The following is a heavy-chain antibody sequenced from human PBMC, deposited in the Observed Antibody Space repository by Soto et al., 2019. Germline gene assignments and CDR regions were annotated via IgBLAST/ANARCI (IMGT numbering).Heavy chain of an antibody. CDR1: GYTFTSYD. J-gene: IGHJ3*02. CDR2: MNPNSRNT. D-gene: IGHD1-26*01. V-gene: IGHV1-8*01. CDR3: ARGREWELPQTDI. Sequence: ASVKVSCKASGYTFTSYDINWVRQATGQGLEWMGWMNPNSRNTGYAQKFQGRVTMTRNTSISTAYMELSSLRSEDTAVYYCARGREWELPQTDIWGQGTMVTVSS.